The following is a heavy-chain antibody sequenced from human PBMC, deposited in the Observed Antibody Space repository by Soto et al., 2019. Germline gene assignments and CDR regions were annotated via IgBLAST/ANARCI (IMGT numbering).Heavy chain of an antibody. Sequence: GGSLSLSCAVSGFTFGDHYIDWVRQAPGKGLEWVGRIRNKAHSYSTAYAASVKGRLTLSRDDSKNSVYLQMNSLRGDDMAVYYCTGEVASGYWGQGTLVTVSS. D-gene: IGHD3-10*01. CDR3: TGEVASGY. CDR2: IRNKAHSYST. J-gene: IGHJ4*02. CDR1: GFTFGDHY. V-gene: IGHV3-72*01.